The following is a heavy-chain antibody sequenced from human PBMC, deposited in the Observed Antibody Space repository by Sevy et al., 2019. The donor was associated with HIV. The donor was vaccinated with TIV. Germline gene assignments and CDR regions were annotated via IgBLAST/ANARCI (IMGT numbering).Heavy chain of an antibody. CDR1: GFTFDDYA. CDR2: ISWNSGSI. Sequence: GGSLRLSCAASGFTFDDYAMHWVRQAPGKGLEWVSGISWNSGSIGYADSVKGRFTISRDNAKNSLYLQMNSLRAEDTALYYYAKARSSSWYGLSNYYYYYMDVWGKGTTVTVSS. CDR3: AKARSSSWYGLSNYYYYYMDV. D-gene: IGHD6-13*01. J-gene: IGHJ6*03. V-gene: IGHV3-9*01.